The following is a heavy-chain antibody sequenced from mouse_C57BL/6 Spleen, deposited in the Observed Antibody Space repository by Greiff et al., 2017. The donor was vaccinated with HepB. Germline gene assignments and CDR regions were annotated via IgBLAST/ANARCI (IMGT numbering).Heavy chain of an antibody. Sequence: QVQLKQPGTELVKPGASVKLSCKASGYTFTSYWLHWVKQRPGQGLEWIGNINPSNGGTNYNEKFKSKATLTVDKSSSTAYMQLSSLTSEDSAVYYCARSAGWLLPSFDYWGQGTTLTVSS. CDR2: INPSNGGT. CDR1: GYTFTSYW. CDR3: ARSAGWLLPSFDY. D-gene: IGHD2-3*01. V-gene: IGHV1-53*01. J-gene: IGHJ2*01.